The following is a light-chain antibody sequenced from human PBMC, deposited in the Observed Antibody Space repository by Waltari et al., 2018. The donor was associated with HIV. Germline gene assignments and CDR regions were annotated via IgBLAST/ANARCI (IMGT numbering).Light chain of an antibody. V-gene: IGKV4-1*01. CDR1: QSVLYTSKNKNS. J-gene: IGKJ1*01. CDR3: QQYLDFPRT. CDR2: WAS. Sequence: IDMHQSPESLTVSLGERAAIHRKSSQSVLYTSKNKNSLAWYQKKSGQPPKLLIYWASARESGVPDRFSGSGSGTDFNLTISSLQAEDVAVYYCQQYLDFPRTFGQGTKVEVK.